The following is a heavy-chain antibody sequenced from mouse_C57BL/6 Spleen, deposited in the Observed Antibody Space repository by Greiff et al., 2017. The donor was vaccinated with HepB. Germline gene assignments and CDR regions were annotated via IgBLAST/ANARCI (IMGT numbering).Heavy chain of an antibody. V-gene: IGHV1-55*01. CDR1: GYTFTSYW. D-gene: IGHD2-5*01. J-gene: IGHJ2*01. Sequence: QVQLKESGAELVKPGASVKMSCKASGYTFTSYWITWVKQRPGQGLEWIGDIYPGSGSTNYNEKFKSKATLTVDTSSSTAYMQLSSLTSEDSAVYYCARIDYSNHWGQGTTLTVSS. CDR3: ARIDYSNH. CDR2: IYPGSGST.